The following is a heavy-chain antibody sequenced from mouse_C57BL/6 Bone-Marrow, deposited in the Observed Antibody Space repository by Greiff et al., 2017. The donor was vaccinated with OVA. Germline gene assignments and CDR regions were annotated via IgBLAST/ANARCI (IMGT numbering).Heavy chain of an antibody. CDR2: ISYAGSN. CDR1: GYSITSGYY. Sequence: EVKLVESGPGLVKPSQSLSLTCSVTGYSITSGYYWYWIRQFPGNKLAWMGYISYAGSNTYTPSLKNRISITRDTSKNQFFLKLNSVTTEDTATYDCAREGGDYDVLDYWGQGTTLTVSS. V-gene: IGHV3-6*01. D-gene: IGHD2-3*01. CDR3: AREGGDYDVLDY. J-gene: IGHJ2*01.